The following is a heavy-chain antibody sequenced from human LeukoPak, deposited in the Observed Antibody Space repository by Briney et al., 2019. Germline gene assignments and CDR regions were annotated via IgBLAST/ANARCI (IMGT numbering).Heavy chain of an antibody. CDR3: AKDQSRDDSSGYFFN. CDR2: ISYDGNNK. J-gene: IGHJ4*02. Sequence: GRSLKLSCAASGFTFSSYALHWVRQAPGKGLEWVTCISYDGNNKYYTDSVKGRFTITRDNPKNTLYLQMNSLRVEDTAVYYCAKDQSRDDSSGYFFNWGQGTLVTVSS. V-gene: IGHV3-30-3*01. D-gene: IGHD3-22*01. CDR1: GFTFSSYA.